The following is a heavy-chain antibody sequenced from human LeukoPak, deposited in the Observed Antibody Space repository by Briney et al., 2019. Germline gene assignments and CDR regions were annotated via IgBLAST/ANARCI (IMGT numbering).Heavy chain of an antibody. CDR1: GYTFTGFH. CDR3: ARDYGSGTTYYHYYMDV. CDR2: ISPNSGGT. D-gene: IGHD3-10*01. V-gene: IGHV1-2*02. J-gene: IGHJ6*03. Sequence: ASVKVSCKASGYTFTGFHIHWVRQAPGQGLEWMGWISPNSGGTNYAQKFQGRVTMTRDTSIRTAFMEMSRLTSDDTAVYYCARDYGSGTTYYHYYMDVWGKGTTVTVSS.